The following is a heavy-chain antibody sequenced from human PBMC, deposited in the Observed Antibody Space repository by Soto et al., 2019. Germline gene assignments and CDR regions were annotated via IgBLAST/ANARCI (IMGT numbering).Heavy chain of an antibody. V-gene: IGHV5-51*01. CDR1: GYSFTSYW. Sequence: GESLKISCKGSGYSFTSYWIGWVRQMPGKGLEWMGIIYPGDSDTRYSPSFQGQVTISADKSISTAYLQWSSLKASDTAMYYCARLGPKCSSTSCYTGWFDPWGQGTLVTVSS. J-gene: IGHJ5*02. D-gene: IGHD2-2*02. CDR3: ARLGPKCSSTSCYTGWFDP. CDR2: IYPGDSDT.